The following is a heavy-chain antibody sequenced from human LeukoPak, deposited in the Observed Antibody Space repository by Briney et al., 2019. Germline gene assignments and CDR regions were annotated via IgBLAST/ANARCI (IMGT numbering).Heavy chain of an antibody. V-gene: IGHV1-2*02. D-gene: IGHD2-2*01. CDR3: ARGWQDIVVVPAAENWFDP. Sequence: ASVKVSCKATEYTFNNYYLHWVRQAPGQGHEWMGWINPNTGRTNVAQKFQGRVTMTRDTSISTAYMELSRLRSDDTAVYYCARGWQDIVVVPAAENWFDPWGQGTLVTVSS. CDR1: EYTFNNYY. CDR2: INPNTGRT. J-gene: IGHJ5*02.